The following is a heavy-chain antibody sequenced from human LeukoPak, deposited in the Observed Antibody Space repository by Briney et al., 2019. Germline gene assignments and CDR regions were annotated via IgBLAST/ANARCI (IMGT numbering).Heavy chain of an antibody. CDR3: AKDLWGDTAMVLNY. Sequence: GGSLRLSCAASGFTFSSYGMHWVRQAPGKGLEWVAFIRYDGSNKYYADSVKGRFTISRDNSKNTLYLQMNSLRAEDTAVYYYAKDLWGDTAMVLNYWGQGTLVTVSS. D-gene: IGHD5-18*01. V-gene: IGHV3-30*02. J-gene: IGHJ4*02. CDR2: IRYDGSNK. CDR1: GFTFSSYG.